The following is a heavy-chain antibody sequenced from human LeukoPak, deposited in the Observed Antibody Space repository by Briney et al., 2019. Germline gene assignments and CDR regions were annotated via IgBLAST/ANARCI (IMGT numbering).Heavy chain of an antibody. V-gene: IGHV1-2*06. CDR3: ATALTGLGAFDI. CDR1: GYTFTGYY. D-gene: IGHD7-27*01. J-gene: IGHJ3*02. Sequence: ASVKVSCKASGYTFTGYYMHWVRQAPGQGLEWMGRINPNSGGTNYAQKFQGRVTMTRDTSISTAYMELSRLRSDDTAVYYCATALTGLGAFDIWGQGTMVTVSS. CDR2: INPNSGGT.